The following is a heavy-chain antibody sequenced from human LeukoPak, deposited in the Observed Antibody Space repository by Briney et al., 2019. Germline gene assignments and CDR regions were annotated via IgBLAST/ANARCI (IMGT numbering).Heavy chain of an antibody. CDR3: ARGIVLMVYATFDY. CDR1: GGSISSYY. Sequence: SETLSLSCTVSGGSISSYYWSWIRQPPGKGLERIGYIYYSGSTNYNPSLKSRVTISVDTSKNQFSLKLNSVTAADTAVYYCARGIVLMVYATFDYWGQGTLVTVSS. CDR2: IYYSGST. J-gene: IGHJ4*02. V-gene: IGHV4-59*12. D-gene: IGHD2-8*01.